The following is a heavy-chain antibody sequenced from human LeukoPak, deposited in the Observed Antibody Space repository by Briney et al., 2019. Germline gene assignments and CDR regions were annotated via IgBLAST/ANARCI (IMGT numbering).Heavy chain of an antibody. J-gene: IGHJ6*02. CDR3: ARADSSSWYGYYYYGMDV. CDR2: IYYSGST. D-gene: IGHD6-13*01. V-gene: IGHV4-59*01. CDR1: GGSISSYY. Sequence: SETLSLTCTVSGGSISSYYWSWIRQPPGKGLEWIGYIYYSGSTKYNPSLKSRVTISVDTSKNQFSLKLSSVTAADTAVYYCARADSSSWYGYYYYGMDVWGQGTTVTVSS.